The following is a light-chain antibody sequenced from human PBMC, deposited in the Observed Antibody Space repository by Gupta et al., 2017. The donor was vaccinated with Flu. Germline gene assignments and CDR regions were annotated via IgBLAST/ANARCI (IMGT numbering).Light chain of an antibody. V-gene: IGLV3-1*01. J-gene: IGLJ2*01. CDR2: QDS. CDR3: QAWDSSSVV. CDR1: KLGDKY. Sequence: PGQTASITCSGDKLGDKYACWYQQKPGQSPVLVIYQDSKRPSGIPERFSGSNSGNTATLTISGTQAMDEADYYCQAWDSSSVVFGGGTKLTVL.